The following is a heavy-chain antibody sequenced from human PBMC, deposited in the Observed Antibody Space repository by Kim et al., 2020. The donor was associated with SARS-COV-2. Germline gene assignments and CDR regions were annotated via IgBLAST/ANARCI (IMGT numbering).Heavy chain of an antibody. CDR3: AREGGYYDSSGYYPGWFDP. CDR1: GGSISSGGYY. CDR2: IYYSGST. D-gene: IGHD3-22*01. V-gene: IGHV4-31*03. Sequence: SETLSLTCTVSGGSISSGGYYWSWIRQHPGKGLEWIGYIYYSGSTYYNPSLKSRVTISVDTSKNQFSLKLSSVTAADTAVYYCAREGGYYDSSGYYPGWFDPWGQGTLVTVSS. J-gene: IGHJ5*02.